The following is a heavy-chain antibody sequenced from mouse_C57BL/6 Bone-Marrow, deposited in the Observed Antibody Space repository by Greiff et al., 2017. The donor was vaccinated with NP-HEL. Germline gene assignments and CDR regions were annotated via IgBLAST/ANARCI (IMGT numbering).Heavy chain of an antibody. J-gene: IGHJ2*01. V-gene: IGHV1-15*01. Sequence: VQLQQSGAELVRPGASVTLSCKASGYTFTDYEMHWVKQTPVHGLEWIGAIDPETGGTAYNQKFKGKAILTADKSSSTAYMELHSLTSEDSAVYYCTRGGLLWLRRTLYFDYWGQGTTLTVSS. CDR1: GYTFTDYE. CDR2: IDPETGGT. CDR3: TRGGLLWLRRTLYFDY. D-gene: IGHD2-2*01.